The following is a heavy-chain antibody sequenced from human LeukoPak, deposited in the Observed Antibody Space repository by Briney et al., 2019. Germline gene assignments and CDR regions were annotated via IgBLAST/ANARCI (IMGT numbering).Heavy chain of an antibody. Sequence: GGSLRLSCAASGFTFSSSAMSWVRQAPGKGLEWVGRIKSKTDGGTTDYAAPVKGRFTMSRDDSKDTLYLQMNSLKTEDTAVYYCTTVAVRGVYWGQGTLVTVSS. J-gene: IGHJ4*02. CDR1: GFTFSSSA. V-gene: IGHV3-15*01. CDR2: IKSKTDGGTT. D-gene: IGHD3-10*01. CDR3: TTVAVRGVY.